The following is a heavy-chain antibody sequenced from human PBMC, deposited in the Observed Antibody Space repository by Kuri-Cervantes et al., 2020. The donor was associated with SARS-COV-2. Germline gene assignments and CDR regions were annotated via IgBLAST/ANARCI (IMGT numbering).Heavy chain of an antibody. CDR2: IYYSGST. CDR1: GGSVSSGSYY. D-gene: IGHD3-10*01. J-gene: IGHJ6*02. CDR3: ARVAITMVRGVIINNYYYYGMDV. Sequence: SETLSLTCTVSGGSVSSGSYYWSWIRQPPGKGLEWIGSIYYSGSTYYNPSLKSRVTISVDTSKNQFSLKLSSVTAADTAVYYCARVAITMVRGVIINNYYYYGMDVWGQGTTVTVSS. V-gene: IGHV4-39*01.